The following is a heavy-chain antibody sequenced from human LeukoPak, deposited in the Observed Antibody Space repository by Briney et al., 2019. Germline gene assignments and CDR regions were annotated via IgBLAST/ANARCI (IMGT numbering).Heavy chain of an antibody. CDR2: ISGSGGSP. CDR1: GFTFSSYA. V-gene: IGHV3-23*01. Sequence: GASLRLSCAASGFTFSSYAMSWVRQAPGKGLEWVSVISGSGGSPHYADSVKGRFTISRDNSKNTLYLQMNSLRAEDTAVYYCAASRGYYDSSGYYWEYFQHWGQGTLVTVSS. J-gene: IGHJ1*01. CDR3: AASRGYYDSSGYYWEYFQH. D-gene: IGHD3-22*01.